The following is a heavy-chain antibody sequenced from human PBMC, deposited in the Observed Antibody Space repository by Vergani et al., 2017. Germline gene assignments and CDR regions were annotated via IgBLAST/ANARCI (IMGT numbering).Heavy chain of an antibody. J-gene: IGHJ6*04. CDR2: ISSSSSTI. CDR1: GFTFSSYS. Sequence: EVQLVESGGGMVQPGGSLRLSCAASGFTFSSYSMNWVRQAPGKGLEWVSYISSSSSTIYYADSVKGRFTISRDNAKNTLYLQMNSLRAEDTAVYYCARALGWEREGYVWGKGTTVTVSS. V-gene: IGHV3-48*01. CDR3: ARALGWEREGYV. D-gene: IGHD1-26*01.